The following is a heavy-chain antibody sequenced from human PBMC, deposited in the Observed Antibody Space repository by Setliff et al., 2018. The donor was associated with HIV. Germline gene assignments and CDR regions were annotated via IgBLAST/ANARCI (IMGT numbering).Heavy chain of an antibody. Sequence: ASVKVSCKTSGSTFTGYYMHWVRQAPGQGLEWMGWINPKSGGTKYAQKFQARVTMTRDTSISTAYMELSRLRSDDTAVYYCARGASSYDYGDYRVLVYWGQGSLVTVSS. J-gene: IGHJ4*02. D-gene: IGHD4-17*01. CDR1: GSTFTGYY. V-gene: IGHV1-2*02. CDR3: ARGASSYDYGDYRVLVY. CDR2: INPKSGGT.